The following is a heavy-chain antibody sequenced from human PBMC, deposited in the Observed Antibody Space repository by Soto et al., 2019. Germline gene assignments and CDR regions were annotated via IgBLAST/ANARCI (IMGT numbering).Heavy chain of an antibody. CDR1: GYTFTSYY. CDR3: ATHSSSWPNYFDD. J-gene: IGHJ4*02. D-gene: IGHD6-13*01. CDR2: INPSGGST. V-gene: IGHV1-46*03. Sequence: QVQLVQSGAEVKKPGASVKVSCKASGYTFTSYYMHWVRQAPGQGLEWMGIINPSGGSTSYAQKFQGRVTMTRDKSTSTVYMELSSLRSEDTAVYYCATHSSSWPNYFDDRGQGTLVTVSS.